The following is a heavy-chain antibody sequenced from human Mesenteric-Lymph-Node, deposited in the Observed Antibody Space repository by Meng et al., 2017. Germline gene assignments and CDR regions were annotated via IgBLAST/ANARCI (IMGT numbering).Heavy chain of an antibody. CDR1: GYTFTSYA. D-gene: IGHD4-17*01. CDR3: ARLYGDKHFQH. CDR2: VNAGNGNT. J-gene: IGHJ1*01. V-gene: IGHV1-3*01. Sequence: QVQLVQSGAEVKKPGASVKVSCKASGYTFTSYAMHWVRQAPGQRLEWMGWVNAGNGNTKYSQKLQGRVTMTTDTSTSTAYMELSSLKASDTAMYYCARLYGDKHFQHWGQGTLVTVSS.